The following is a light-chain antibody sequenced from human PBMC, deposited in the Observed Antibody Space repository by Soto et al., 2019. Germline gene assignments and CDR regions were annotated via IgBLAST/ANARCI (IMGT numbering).Light chain of an antibody. V-gene: IGKV3-15*01. CDR3: QQYNNWHPVT. CDR2: GAS. J-gene: IGKJ4*01. Sequence: EIVLTQSPGTLFVSPGDRATLSGKASQTISSNLAWYQQKPGQATRLLIYGASTRANGIPARFSGSGSGTDFTLTISSLQSEDFAIYYCQQYNNWHPVTFGGGTKVDIK. CDR1: QTISSN.